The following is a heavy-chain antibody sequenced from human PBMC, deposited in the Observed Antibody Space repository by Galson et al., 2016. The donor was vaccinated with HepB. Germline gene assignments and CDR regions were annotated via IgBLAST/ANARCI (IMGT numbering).Heavy chain of an antibody. CDR3: ARDTVVVLVVALVFDF. V-gene: IGHV3-21*01. CDR2: ISSSSSYI. J-gene: IGHJ3*01. Sequence: SLRLSCAASGFTFSTYSMNWVRQAPGKGLEWVSSISSSSSYIYYADSVKGRFTISRDNAKNSLYLQMNSLRAEDTAEYYRARDTVVVLVVALVFDFWGQETMVTVSS. D-gene: IGHD2-15*01. CDR1: GFTFSTYS.